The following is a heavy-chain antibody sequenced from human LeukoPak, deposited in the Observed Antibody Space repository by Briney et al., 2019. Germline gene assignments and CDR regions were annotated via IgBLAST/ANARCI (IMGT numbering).Heavy chain of an antibody. Sequence: SETLSLTCTVSGASISGSGYYWGWIRQPPGKGLEWIGSIYYSGSTYYNPSLKSRVTISVDTSKNQFSLKLSSVTAADTAVYYCARDLVFTIPVAGNHLFDLWGQGTPVTVSS. CDR3: ARDLVFTIPVAGNHLFDL. CDR2: IYYSGST. CDR1: GASISGSGYY. D-gene: IGHD6-19*01. V-gene: IGHV4-39*02. J-gene: IGHJ4*02.